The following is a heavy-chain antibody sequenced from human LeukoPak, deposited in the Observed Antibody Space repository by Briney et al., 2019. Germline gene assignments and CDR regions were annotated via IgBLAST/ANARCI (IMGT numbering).Heavy chain of an antibody. CDR3: AKRGLVEAVAAGRYGGFDY. J-gene: IGHJ4*02. D-gene: IGHD6-19*01. CDR2: ISFDGSYK. V-gene: IGHV3-30*18. CDR1: GFTFSTYS. Sequence: PGRSLRLSCEASGFTFSTYSMHWVRQAPGKGLEWVAAISFDGSYKYYGDSVKGRLTISRDNSKNTLYLPMNSLRAEDTAVYYCAKRGLVEAVAAGRYGGFDYWGQGTLVTVSS.